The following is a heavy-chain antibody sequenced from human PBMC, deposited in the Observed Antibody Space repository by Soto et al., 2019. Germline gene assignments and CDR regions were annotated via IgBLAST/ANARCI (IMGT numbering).Heavy chain of an antibody. CDR1: GLTFSSYG. V-gene: IGHV3-30*18. D-gene: IGHD2-2*01. CDR3: AKNLMEVKLSWIVRVPAATGDYYYYYRMDI. Sequence: GGSLTLSCAASGLTFSSYGMHCVRQAPGKGLEWVAVISYDGSNKYYADSVNGRFTISRDNSKNTLYLQINSLRADDTAVYYCAKNLMEVKLSWIVRVPAATGDYYYYYRMDIWGQGTKATVSS. J-gene: IGHJ6*02. CDR2: ISYDGSNK.